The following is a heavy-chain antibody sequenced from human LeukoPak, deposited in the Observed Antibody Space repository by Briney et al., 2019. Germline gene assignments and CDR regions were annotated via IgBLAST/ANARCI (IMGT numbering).Heavy chain of an antibody. V-gene: IGHV3-30*01. D-gene: IGHD3-10*01. CDR3: ARDSTYYYGAGSSGPHYFDS. CDR2: ISYDGTIT. Sequence: GGSLRLSCAASGFTFSSYAMHWVRQAPGKGLEWVSVISYDGTITYYADSVKGRFTNSRDNPKNTLYLQLNSLRAEDTAIYYCARDSTYYYGAGSSGPHYFDSWGQGTLVTVSS. CDR1: GFTFSSYA. J-gene: IGHJ4*02.